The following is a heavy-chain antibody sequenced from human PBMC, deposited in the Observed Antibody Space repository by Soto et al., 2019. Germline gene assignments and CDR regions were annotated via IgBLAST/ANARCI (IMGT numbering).Heavy chain of an antibody. CDR2: ISAYNGNT. Sequence: ASVKVSFKASCYTFTSYGISWVRQAPGQGLEWMGWISAYNGNTNYAQKLQGRVTMTTDTSTSTAYMELRSLRSDDTAVYYCARGIAAAGKGWFDPWGQGTLVTVSS. V-gene: IGHV1-18*01. J-gene: IGHJ5*02. CDR1: CYTFTSYG. D-gene: IGHD6-13*01. CDR3: ARGIAAAGKGWFDP.